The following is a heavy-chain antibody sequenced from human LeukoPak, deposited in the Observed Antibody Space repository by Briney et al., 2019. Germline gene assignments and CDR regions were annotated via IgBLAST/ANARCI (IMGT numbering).Heavy chain of an antibody. CDR3: ARDYSGGALDY. CDR1: GFTFSNYG. J-gene: IGHJ4*02. Sequence: GESLKISCAASGFTFSNYGMHWVRQAPGKGLEWVAFIRYDGSNKYYAYSVKGRFTISRDNSKKTLYLQMSSLRDEDTAVYYCARDYSGGALDYWGQGTLVTVSS. D-gene: IGHD6-19*01. V-gene: IGHV3-30*02. CDR2: IRYDGSNK.